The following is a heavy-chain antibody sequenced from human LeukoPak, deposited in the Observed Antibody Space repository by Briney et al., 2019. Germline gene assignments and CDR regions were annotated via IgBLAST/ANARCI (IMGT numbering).Heavy chain of an antibody. D-gene: IGHD1-26*01. Sequence: KAGGSLRLSCAASGFTFSSYNMNWVRQAPGKGLEWVSSISSSSSYIYYADSVKGRFTISRDNAKNSLYLQMNSLRAEDTAVYYCARDLGSSGSYVDYWGQGTLVTVSS. V-gene: IGHV3-21*01. J-gene: IGHJ4*02. CDR3: ARDLGSSGSYVDY. CDR1: GFTFSSYN. CDR2: ISSSSSYI.